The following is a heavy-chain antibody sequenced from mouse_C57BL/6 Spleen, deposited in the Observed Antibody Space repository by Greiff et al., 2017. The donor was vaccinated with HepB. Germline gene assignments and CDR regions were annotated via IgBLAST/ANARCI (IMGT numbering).Heavy chain of an antibody. D-gene: IGHD1-1*01. CDR3: ARSPYYYGSSYHFDY. Sequence: VQLKQSGPELVKPGASVKMSCKASGYTFTDYNMHWVKQSHGKSLEWIGYINPNNGGTSYNQKFKGKATLTVNKSSSTAYMELRSLTSEDSAVYYCARSPYYYGSSYHFDYWGQGTTLTVSS. J-gene: IGHJ2*01. CDR2: INPNNGGT. V-gene: IGHV1-22*01. CDR1: GYTFTDYN.